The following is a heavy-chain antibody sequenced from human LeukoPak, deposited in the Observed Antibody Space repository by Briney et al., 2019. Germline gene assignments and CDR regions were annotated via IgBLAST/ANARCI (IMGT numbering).Heavy chain of an antibody. CDR2: IFYSGTS. CDR3: ARGVVLRYFDWLFKAFDI. Sequence: SETLSLTCTVSGDSISGYFWNWIRQPPGKRLEWIGYIFYSGTSNYSPSLRSRVTISLDTSKSQFSLKLSSVTAADTAVYYCARGVVLRYFDWLFKAFDIWGQGTMVTVSS. D-gene: IGHD3-9*01. J-gene: IGHJ3*02. CDR1: GDSISGYF. V-gene: IGHV4-59*01.